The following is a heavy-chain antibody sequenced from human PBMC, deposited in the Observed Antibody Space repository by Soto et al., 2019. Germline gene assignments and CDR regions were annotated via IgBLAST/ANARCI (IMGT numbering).Heavy chain of an antibody. V-gene: IGHV1-8*01. Sequence: ASVKVSCKASGYTFTSYDINWLLQATGQGLEWMGWMNPNSGNTGYAQKFQGRVTMTRNTSISTAYMELSSLRSEDTAVYYCARGRGTVADYYYYGIDVWGQGTTVTVSS. CDR1: GYTFTSYD. CDR3: ARGRGTVADYYYYGIDV. CDR2: MNPNSGNT. D-gene: IGHD4-4*01. J-gene: IGHJ6*02.